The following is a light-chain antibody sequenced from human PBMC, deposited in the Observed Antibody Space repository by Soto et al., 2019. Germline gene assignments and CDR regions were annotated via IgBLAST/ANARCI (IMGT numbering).Light chain of an antibody. V-gene: IGKV4-1*01. CDR1: QSVLYSSNNKNY. Sequence: DIVMTPSPDSLAVSLGERANINCKSSQSVLYSSNNKNYLAWYQQKPGQPPKLLIYWASTRESGVPDRFSGSGSGTDFTLTISSLQAEDVAVYYCQQYYSTPRTFGQGTKVDI. CDR3: QQYYSTPRT. CDR2: WAS. J-gene: IGKJ1*01.